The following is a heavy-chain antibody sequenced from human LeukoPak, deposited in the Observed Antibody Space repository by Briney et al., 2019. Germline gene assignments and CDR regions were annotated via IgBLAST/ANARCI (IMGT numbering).Heavy chain of an antibody. CDR1: GGSISSGDYY. CDR3: ARDGSTSSSY. J-gene: IGHJ4*02. Sequence: SETLSLTCTVSGGSISSGDYYWSWIRQPPGKGREWIGYIYYSGSTCYNPSLKSRVTISVDTSKNQFSLKLSSVTAADTAVYYCARDGSTSSSYWGQGTLVTVSS. D-gene: IGHD2-2*01. CDR2: IYYSGST. V-gene: IGHV4-30-4*01.